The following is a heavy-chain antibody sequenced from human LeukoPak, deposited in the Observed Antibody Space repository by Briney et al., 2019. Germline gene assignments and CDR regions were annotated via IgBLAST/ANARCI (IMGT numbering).Heavy chain of an antibody. V-gene: IGHV4-59*01. Sequence: SETLSLTCNVSGGSISINYWSWIRRPPGKGLEWIGYIHYSGRTNYNQSFKSRVAISIDTSKNQFSLKMSSVTAADTAVYHCARDPGLVGAKGPKFAYDVWGQGTLVSVSS. CDR3: ARDPGLVGAKGPKFAYDV. D-gene: IGHD1-26*01. J-gene: IGHJ4*02. CDR1: GGSISINY. CDR2: IHYSGRT.